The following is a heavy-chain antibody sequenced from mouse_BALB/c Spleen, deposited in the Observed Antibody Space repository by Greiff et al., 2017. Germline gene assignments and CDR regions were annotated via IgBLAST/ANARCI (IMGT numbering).Heavy chain of an antibody. J-gene: IGHJ3*01. CDR3: ARGVPFAY. V-gene: IGHV5-9-3*01. CDR1: GFTFSSYA. Sequence: EVNLVESGGGLVKPGGSLKLSCAASGFTFSSYAMSWVRQTPEKRLEWVATISSGGSYTYYPDSVKGRFTISRDNAKNTLYLQMSSLRSEDTAMYYCARGVPFAYWGQGTLVTVSA. CDR2: ISSGGSYT.